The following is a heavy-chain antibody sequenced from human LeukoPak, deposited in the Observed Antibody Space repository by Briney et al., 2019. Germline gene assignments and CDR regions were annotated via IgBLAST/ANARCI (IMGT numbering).Heavy chain of an antibody. CDR3: ARAVTYFYGSVTYDWFDP. Sequence: GGSLRLSCAASGFTFSSYWMHWVRQTPGKGLVWVSRIKSDGSTIYADSVKGRFTISRDNARNTLYLQMNSLRVEDAAMYYCARAVTYFYGSVTYDWFDPWGQGTLVTVSS. D-gene: IGHD3-10*01. J-gene: IGHJ5*02. CDR1: GFTFSSYW. CDR2: IKSDGST. V-gene: IGHV3-74*01.